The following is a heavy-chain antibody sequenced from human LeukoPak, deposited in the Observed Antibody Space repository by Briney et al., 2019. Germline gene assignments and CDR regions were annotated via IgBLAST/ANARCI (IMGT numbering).Heavy chain of an antibody. CDR1: GFTFDDFA. CDR2: INWNGGST. Sequence: GGSLRLSCAASGFTFDDFAMSWVRQAPGKGLEWVSGINWNGGSTGCADSVKGRFTISRDNAKNSLYLQMNSLRAEDTALYYCAREEFDYWGQGTLVTVSS. V-gene: IGHV3-20*04. CDR3: AREEFDY. J-gene: IGHJ4*02.